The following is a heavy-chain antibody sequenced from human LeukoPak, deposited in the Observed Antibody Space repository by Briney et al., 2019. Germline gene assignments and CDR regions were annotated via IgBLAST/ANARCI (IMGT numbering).Heavy chain of an antibody. Sequence: GGSLRLSCAASGFTFSSYWMSWVRQAPGKGLEWVSAVNWNSETTGYADSVKGRFIISRDNAKNYLFLQMNNLRAEDTAFYYCARRGAGRLHYMDVWGTGTTVTVSS. D-gene: IGHD6-13*01. J-gene: IGHJ6*03. CDR3: ARRGAGRLHYMDV. CDR1: GFTFSSYW. CDR2: VNWNSETT. V-gene: IGHV3-20*04.